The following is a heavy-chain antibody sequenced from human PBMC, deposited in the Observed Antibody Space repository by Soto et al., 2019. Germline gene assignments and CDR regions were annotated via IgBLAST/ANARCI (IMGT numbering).Heavy chain of an antibody. V-gene: IGHV1-18*01. CDR2: ASPLSATT. J-gene: IGHJ4*02. CDR1: GYTFTGYG. CDR3: ARGGTAESDF. Sequence: QAQLVQSGAEVKEPGASVKVSCKASGYTFTGYGITWVRQAPGQGLEWMGWASPLSATTNYTPKFQGRVTMTTDTSTNMAYMELRSLRSDDKAVYYCARGGTAESDFWCQGTLVTVSS. D-gene: IGHD2-21*02.